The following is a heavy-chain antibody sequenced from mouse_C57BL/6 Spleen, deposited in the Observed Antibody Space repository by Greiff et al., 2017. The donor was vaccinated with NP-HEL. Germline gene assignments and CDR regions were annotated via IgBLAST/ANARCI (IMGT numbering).Heavy chain of an antibody. Sequence: QVQLQQPGAELVRPGSSVKLSCKASGYTFTSYWMHWVKQRPIQGLEWIGNIDPSDSETHYNQKFKDKATLTVDISSSTAYMQLSSLTSEDSAVYYCARWFHYAMDYWGQGTSVTVSS. CDR2: IDPSDSET. V-gene: IGHV1-52*01. D-gene: IGHD2-3*01. J-gene: IGHJ4*01. CDR1: GYTFTSYW. CDR3: ARWFHYAMDY.